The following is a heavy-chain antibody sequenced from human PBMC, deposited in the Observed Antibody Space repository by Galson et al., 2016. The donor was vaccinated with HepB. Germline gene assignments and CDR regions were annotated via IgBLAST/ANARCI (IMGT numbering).Heavy chain of an antibody. CDR3: SQYRGGGFADY. J-gene: IGHJ4*02. D-gene: IGHD3-16*01. Sequence: SLRLSCAASGFTFSGSAMHWVRQASGKGLGWVGRIRSKANSYATAYAASVKGRFTISRDDSKNTAYLQMNSLKTEDTTVYYCSQYRGGGFADYWGQGTLVTVSS. CDR1: GFTFSGSA. CDR2: IRSKANSYAT. V-gene: IGHV3-73*01.